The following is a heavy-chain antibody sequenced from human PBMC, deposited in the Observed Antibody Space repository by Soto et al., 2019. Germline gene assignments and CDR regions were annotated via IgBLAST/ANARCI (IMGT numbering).Heavy chain of an antibody. Sequence: ASVKVSCKASGFTFSTSAMHWVRQAPGQRLEWMGWINAGNGNTKYSQKFQGRVTITRDTSASTAYMELSSLRSEDTAVYYCARTVGYYYGMDVWGQGTTVTVSS. CDR1: GFTFSTSA. V-gene: IGHV1-3*01. CDR2: INAGNGNT. D-gene: IGHD4-17*01. CDR3: ARTVGYYYGMDV. J-gene: IGHJ6*02.